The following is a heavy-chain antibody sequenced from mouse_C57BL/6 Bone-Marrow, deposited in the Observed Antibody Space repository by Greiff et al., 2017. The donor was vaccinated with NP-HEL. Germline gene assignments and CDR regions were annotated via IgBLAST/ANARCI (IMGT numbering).Heavy chain of an antibody. J-gene: IGHJ1*03. CDR2: ISYDGSN. Sequence: EVKLVESGPGLVKPSQSLSLTCSVTGYSITSGYYWNWIRQFPGNKLEWMGYISYDGSNNYNPSLKNRISITRDTSKNQFVLKLKSVTTEDTATYYCALYGSSPHWYFDVWGTGTTVTVSS. CDR1: GYSITSGYY. D-gene: IGHD1-1*01. V-gene: IGHV3-6*01. CDR3: ALYGSSPHWYFDV.